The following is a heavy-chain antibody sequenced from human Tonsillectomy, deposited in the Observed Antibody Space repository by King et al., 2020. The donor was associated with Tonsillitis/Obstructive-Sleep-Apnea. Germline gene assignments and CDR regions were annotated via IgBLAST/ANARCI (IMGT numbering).Heavy chain of an antibody. CDR1: GYTFTGYY. V-gene: IGHV1-2*06. J-gene: IGHJ5*02. CDR2: INPNSGGT. Sequence: VQLVESGAEVKKPGASVKVSCKASGYTFTGYYMHWVRQAPGQGLEWMGRINPNSGGTNYAQKFQGRVTMTRDTSISTAYMELSRLRSDDTAVYYCARGLWFRELEVNWFDPWGQGTLVTVSS. D-gene: IGHD3-10*01. CDR3: ARGLWFRELEVNWFDP.